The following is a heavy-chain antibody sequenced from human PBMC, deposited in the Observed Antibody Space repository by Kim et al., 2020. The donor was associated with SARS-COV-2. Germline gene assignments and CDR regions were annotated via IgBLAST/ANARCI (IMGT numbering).Heavy chain of an antibody. J-gene: IGHJ4*02. CDR2: ISSSSSYT. Sequence: GGSLRLSCAASGFTFSDYYMSWIRQAPGKGLEWVSYISSSSSYTNYADSVKGRFTISRDNAKNSLYLQMNSLRAEDTAVYYCAREVGEVDIVANPAPNFDYWGQGTLVTVSS. CDR1: GFTFSDYY. D-gene: IGHD5-12*01. V-gene: IGHV3-11*06. CDR3: AREVGEVDIVANPAPNFDY.